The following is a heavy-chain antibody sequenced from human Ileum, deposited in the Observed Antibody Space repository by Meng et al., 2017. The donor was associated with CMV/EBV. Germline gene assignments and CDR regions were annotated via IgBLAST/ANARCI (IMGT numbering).Heavy chain of an antibody. CDR3: AKGPTRTVTPLDMDV. Sequence: GGSLRLSCAASGVTFSSYAISWVRQAPGKGLGWVSGISGSGGRAYYADSVKGRFTVSRDNSKNTLFLQMNGLRAEDTAVYYCAKGPTRTVTPLDMDVWGQGTTVTVSS. CDR1: GVTFSSYA. CDR2: ISGSGGRA. D-gene: IGHD4-11*01. V-gene: IGHV3-23*01. J-gene: IGHJ6*02.